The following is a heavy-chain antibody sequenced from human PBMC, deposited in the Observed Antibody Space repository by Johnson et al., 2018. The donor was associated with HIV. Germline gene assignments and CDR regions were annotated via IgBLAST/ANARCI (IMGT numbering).Heavy chain of an antibody. J-gene: IGHJ3*02. CDR1: RIFFDDYG. CDR3: ATAARLFDAFDI. D-gene: IGHD6-6*01. CDR2: LNCSGGRP. Sequence: VQLVESGGGVVRPGGSLRLSCADSRIFFDDYGMSGVRPRPGKGLEWVSGLNCSGGRPGYADSVKCRFTISRDNAKNSLYLQMNSLRAEDTAVYYCATAARLFDAFDIWGQGTMVTVSS. V-gene: IGHV3-20*04.